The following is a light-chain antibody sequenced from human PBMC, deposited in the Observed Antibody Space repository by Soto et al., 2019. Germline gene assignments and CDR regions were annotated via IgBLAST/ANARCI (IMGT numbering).Light chain of an antibody. V-gene: IGKV3-20*01. Sequence: EFVLTQSPGKLSLSPGERATLSCRASQSISSSFLAWYQQKPGQAPRLLIYGASSRGTGIPDRFSGSGYGTDFTLNISRLEPEDFAVYYCQQYGSSPPLTCGGGTKVEIK. CDR2: GAS. J-gene: IGKJ4*01. CDR3: QQYGSSPPLT. CDR1: QSISSSF.